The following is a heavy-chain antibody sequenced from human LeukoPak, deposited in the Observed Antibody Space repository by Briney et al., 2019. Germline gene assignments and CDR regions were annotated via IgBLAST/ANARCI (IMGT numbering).Heavy chain of an antibody. J-gene: IGHJ5*02. V-gene: IGHV4-4*07. Sequence: PSETLSLTCTVSGGSMSSYYWSWIRQPAGKGLEWIGHIYTSGSTDYNPSLKSRVTMSVGTSKIQFSLTLSSVTAADTAVYYCATSYDGKTAPYDLWGHGTLVTVSS. CDR2: IYTSGST. CDR1: GGSMSSYY. D-gene: IGHD4-23*01. CDR3: ATSYDGKTAPYDL.